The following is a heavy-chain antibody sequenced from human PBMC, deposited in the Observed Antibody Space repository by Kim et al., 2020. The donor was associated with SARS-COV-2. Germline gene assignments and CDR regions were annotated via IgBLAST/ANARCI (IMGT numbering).Heavy chain of an antibody. CDR3: ARWGERSGSYLGAFDI. V-gene: IGHV4-31*03. Sequence: SETLSLTCSVSGDSISSGGHYWGWIRQHPDMGLEWIGYSHHTEKSYYNPSLGSRLTISLDMIDNHFSLRLTSVTAADTAMYYCARWGERSGSYLGAFDIWGQGTMVTVSS. CDR2: SHHTEKS. D-gene: IGHD3-22*01. CDR1: GDSISSGGHY. J-gene: IGHJ3*02.